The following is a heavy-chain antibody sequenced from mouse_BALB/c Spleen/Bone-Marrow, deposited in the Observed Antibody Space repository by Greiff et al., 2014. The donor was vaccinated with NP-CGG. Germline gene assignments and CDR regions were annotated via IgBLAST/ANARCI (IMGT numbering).Heavy chain of an antibody. J-gene: IGHJ4*01. CDR3: ARSDGYRDMDY. D-gene: IGHD2-3*01. CDR2: IYPGDGDT. Sequence: VQLQQSGPELVKPGASVKISCKASGYAFSSSWMNWVKQRPGQGLEWIGRIYPGDGDTKYNGKFKGKATLTADKSSSTAYMQLSSLDSVDSAVDFCARSDGYRDMDYWGQGTSVTVSS. CDR1: GYAFSSSW. V-gene: IGHV1-82*01.